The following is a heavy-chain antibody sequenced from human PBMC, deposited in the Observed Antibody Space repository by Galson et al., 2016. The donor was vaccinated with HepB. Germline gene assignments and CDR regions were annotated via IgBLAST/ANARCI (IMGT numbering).Heavy chain of an antibody. D-gene: IGHD6-13*01. CDR1: GFTVSSSY. Sequence: SLRLSCAASGFTVSSSYMSWVRQAPGKGLEWVSAIYSGGSTYYADSVKGRFTISRDNSKNTLYLQMNSLGAEDTAIYYCAVRYSSIWYFQHWGRGTLVSVSS. J-gene: IGHJ1*01. CDR3: AVRYSSIWYFQH. V-gene: IGHV3-53*01. CDR2: IYSGGST.